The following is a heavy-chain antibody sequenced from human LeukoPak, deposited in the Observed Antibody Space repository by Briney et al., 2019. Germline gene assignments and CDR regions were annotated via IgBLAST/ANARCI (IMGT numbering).Heavy chain of an antibody. Sequence: TGGSLRLSCAASGFTVNSNYMTWGRQTPGKGLQWVSSIYTGGDTYYADSVKRRFTISRDNSKNTLYLQMNSLRAEDTAVYYCARDRATMIVVVIFDYWGQGTLVTVSS. D-gene: IGHD3-22*01. CDR1: GFTVNSNY. J-gene: IGHJ4*02. V-gene: IGHV3-66*02. CDR2: IYTGGDT. CDR3: ARDRATMIVVVIFDY.